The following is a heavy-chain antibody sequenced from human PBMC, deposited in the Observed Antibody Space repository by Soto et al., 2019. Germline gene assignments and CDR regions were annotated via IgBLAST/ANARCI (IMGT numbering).Heavy chain of an antibody. CDR1: EVTFSSYG. Sequence: QVQLVESGGGVVQPGRSLRLSCAASEVTFSSYGMYWVRQAPGKGLEWVASISYEGSNKYYADSVKGRFTISRDSSKSTLYLQMNGLRTEDTAVYSCAKVRYSSGPMWGQGTLVTVSS. D-gene: IGHD6-19*01. CDR3: AKVRYSSGPM. J-gene: IGHJ3*02. V-gene: IGHV3-30*18. CDR2: ISYEGSNK.